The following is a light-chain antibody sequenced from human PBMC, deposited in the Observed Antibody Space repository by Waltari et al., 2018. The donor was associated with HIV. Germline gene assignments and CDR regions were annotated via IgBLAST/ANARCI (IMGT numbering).Light chain of an antibody. Sequence: DIVMTKSPDYLAVSLGERATINCKSRQRVLYSSNNKNYLAWYQQKPGQPPKLLIYWASTRESGVPDRFSGSGSGTDFTLTISSLQAEDVAVYYCQQYYSTPRTFGQGTKVEIK. CDR3: QQYYSTPRT. CDR2: WAS. CDR1: QRVLYSSNNKNY. J-gene: IGKJ1*01. V-gene: IGKV4-1*01.